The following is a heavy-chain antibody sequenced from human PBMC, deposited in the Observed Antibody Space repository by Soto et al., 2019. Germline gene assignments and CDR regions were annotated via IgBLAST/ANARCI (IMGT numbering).Heavy chain of an antibody. Sequence: GESLKISCKGSRYSFTTYWISWVRQMPGKGLEWMGVIYPGDSDTRYSPSFQGLVNISADKSINTAYLQWSSLKASDTAMYYCARHFIPGDCTNGAFFDFYFYGMDVWGQGTTVTVPS. CDR3: ARHFIPGDCTNGAFFDFYFYGMDV. J-gene: IGHJ6*02. CDR2: IYPGDSDT. CDR1: RYSFTTYW. D-gene: IGHD2-8*01. V-gene: IGHV5-51*01.